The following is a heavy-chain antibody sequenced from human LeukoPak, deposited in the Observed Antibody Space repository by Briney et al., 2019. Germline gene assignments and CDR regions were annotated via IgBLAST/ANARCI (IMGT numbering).Heavy chain of an antibody. V-gene: IGHV4-59*12. J-gene: IGHJ3*02. D-gene: IGHD2/OR15-2a*01. Sequence: SETLSLTCTVSGGSFSSYYWTWIRQPPGKGLEWIADVSYSGNTNYNPSLKSRVTISVDTSNNQFSLRMTSVTAADTAVFYCAGNSRTENALDIWGQGTVVTVSS. CDR2: VSYSGNT. CDR3: AGNSRTENALDI. CDR1: GGSFSSYY.